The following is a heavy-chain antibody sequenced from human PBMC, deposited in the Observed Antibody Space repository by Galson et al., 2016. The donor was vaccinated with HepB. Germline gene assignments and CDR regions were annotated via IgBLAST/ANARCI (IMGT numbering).Heavy chain of an antibody. CDR2: TSDDGSLK. CDR3: AREPGYNYGFTWGY. J-gene: IGHJ4*02. D-gene: IGHD5-18*01. CDR1: GFSFSNIA. Sequence: SLRLSCAASGFSFSNIAMHWVRQAPGKGLEWVAVTSDDGSLKYYAHSVRGRFTISRDNAKNSLYLQMNSLRAEDAAVYYCAREPGYNYGFTWGYWGQGTRVTVTS. V-gene: IGHV3-30-3*01.